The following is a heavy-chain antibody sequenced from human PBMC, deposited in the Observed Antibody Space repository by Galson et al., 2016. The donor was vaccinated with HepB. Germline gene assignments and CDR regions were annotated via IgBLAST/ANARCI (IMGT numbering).Heavy chain of an antibody. V-gene: IGHV1-18*01. CDR1: GYTFTSYG. CDR2: ISVHNGNT. CDR3: ARSVAARYYYYYGLDV. J-gene: IGHJ6*02. D-gene: IGHD6-6*01. Sequence: SVKVSCKASGYTFTSYGISWVRQAPGQGLEWMGWISVHNGNTNPAEKFQGRVTLTTDTSTSTAYMELRNLTSGDTAVYYCARSVAARYYYYYGLDVWGQGTTVIASS.